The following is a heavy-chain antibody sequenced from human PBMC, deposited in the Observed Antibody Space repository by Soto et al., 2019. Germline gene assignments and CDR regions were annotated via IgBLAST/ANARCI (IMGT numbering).Heavy chain of an antibody. CDR3: ARVCGGDCHNVMDV. V-gene: IGHV4-31*01. CDR1: GGSISSGGYY. D-gene: IGHD2-21*02. Sequence: QVQLQESGPGLVKPSQTLSLTCTVSGGSISSGGYYWSWIRQHPGRGLEWIGYIYYSGSTYYNPSLNSLVTISVDTSKNQFSLKLSSVTAADTAVYYCARVCGGDCHNVMDVWGQGTTVTVSS. CDR2: IYYSGST. J-gene: IGHJ6*02.